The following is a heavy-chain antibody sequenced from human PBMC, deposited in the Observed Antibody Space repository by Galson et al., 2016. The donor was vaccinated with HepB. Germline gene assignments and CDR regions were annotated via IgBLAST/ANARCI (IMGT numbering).Heavy chain of an antibody. CDR1: GYIFANYW. CDR3: AKPRNFAGSPDF. Sequence: QSGTEVKKPGESLKISCKTSGYIFANYWIGWVRQLPGKGLEWLGIIYPGDSETTYSPSFQGQVTLSTDKSTSTAYLQLSRLKASDTAMYYCAKPRNFAGSPDFWGQGTLVTVSS. D-gene: IGHD3-9*01. J-gene: IGHJ4*03. V-gene: IGHV5-51*01. CDR2: IYPGDSET.